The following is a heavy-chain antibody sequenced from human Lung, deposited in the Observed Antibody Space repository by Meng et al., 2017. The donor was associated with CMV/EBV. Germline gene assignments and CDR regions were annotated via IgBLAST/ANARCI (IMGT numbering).Heavy chain of an antibody. J-gene: IGHJ4*02. CDR2: IRNKANRDTT. CDR1: GFTCSDHY. V-gene: IGHV3-72*01. CDR3: ARWTSGRCDY. D-gene: IGHD6-19*01. Sequence: GESXKISCAASGFTCSDHYMDWVRQAPGKGLEWVGRIRNKANRDTTEYAASVKGRFTISRDDSRNSLYLQMNSLKTEDTAVYYCARWTSGRCDYWGQGTVVTVSS.